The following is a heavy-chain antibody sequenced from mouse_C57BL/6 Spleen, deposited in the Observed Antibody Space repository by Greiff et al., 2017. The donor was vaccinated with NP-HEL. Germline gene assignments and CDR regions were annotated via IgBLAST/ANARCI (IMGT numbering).Heavy chain of an antibody. CDR2: ISSGSSTI. V-gene: IGHV5-17*01. D-gene: IGHD2-4*01. Sequence: EVKLVESGGGLVKPGGSLKLSCAASGFTFSDYGMHWVRPAPEKGLEWVAYISSGSSTIYYADTVKGRFTISRDNAKNTLFLQMTSLRSEDTAMYYCASHYDFYFDYWGQGTTLTVSS. J-gene: IGHJ2*01. CDR1: GFTFSDYG. CDR3: ASHYDFYFDY.